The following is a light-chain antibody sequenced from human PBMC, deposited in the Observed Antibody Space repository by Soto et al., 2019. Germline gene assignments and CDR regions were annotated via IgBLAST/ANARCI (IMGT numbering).Light chain of an antibody. CDR1: QTISNW. J-gene: IGKJ3*01. V-gene: IGKV1-5*03. CDR2: KAS. CDR3: QQYNSYAI. Sequence: DIQMTQSPSTLSASVGDRVTITCRASQTISNWLAWYQQKPGKAPKLLIYKASSLESGVPSRFSGSGSGTKFILTISSLQPDDFATYYCQQYNSYAIFGPGTKVDIK.